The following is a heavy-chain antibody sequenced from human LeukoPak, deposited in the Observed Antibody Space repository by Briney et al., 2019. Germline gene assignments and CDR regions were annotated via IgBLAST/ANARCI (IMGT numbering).Heavy chain of an antibody. J-gene: IGHJ5*02. D-gene: IGHD2-2*01. V-gene: IGHV1-18*01. Sequence: ASVKVSCKASGYTFTSYGISWVRQPPAQGLEWMGWISAYNGNTNYAQKLQGRVTTTTDTSTSTAYMELRSLRSDDTAVYYCARVSRVIVVVPAATRGWFDPWGQGTLVTVSS. CDR3: ARVSRVIVVVPAATRGWFDP. CDR1: GYTFTSYG. CDR2: ISAYNGNT.